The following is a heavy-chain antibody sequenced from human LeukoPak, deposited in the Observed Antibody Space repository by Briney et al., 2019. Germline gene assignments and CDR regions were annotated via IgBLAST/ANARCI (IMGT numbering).Heavy chain of an antibody. V-gene: IGHV4-61*01. CDR1: GGSVSSGSYY. Sequence: SETLSLTCTVSGGSVSSGSYYWSWIRQPPGTGLEWIGYIYYSGSTNYNPSLKSRVTISADTSKNQFSLKLSSVTAADTAVYYCARGRSSFFDYWGQGTLVTVSS. D-gene: IGHD6-19*01. CDR2: IYYSGST. CDR3: ARGRSSFFDY. J-gene: IGHJ4*02.